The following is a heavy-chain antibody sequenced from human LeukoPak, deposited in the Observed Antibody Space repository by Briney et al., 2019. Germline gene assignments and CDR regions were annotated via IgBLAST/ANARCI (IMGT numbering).Heavy chain of an antibody. CDR3: AREFMRVTAFDI. J-gene: IGHJ3*02. CDR2: INPHSGGT. CDR1: GYTFSDNY. D-gene: IGHD2-21*02. Sequence: GASVKVSCKASGYTFSDNYIHWVRQAAGQGLEWMGWINPHSGGTNFEENFQGRVTLTRDTSISTAYMDLSSLISDDTAVYYCAREFMRVTAFDIWGQGTMVTVSS. V-gene: IGHV1-2*02.